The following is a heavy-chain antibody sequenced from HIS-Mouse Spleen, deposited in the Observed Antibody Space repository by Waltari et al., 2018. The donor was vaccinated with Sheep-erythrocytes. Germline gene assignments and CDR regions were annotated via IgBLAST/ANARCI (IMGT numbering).Heavy chain of an antibody. V-gene: IGHV3-21*01. Sequence: EVQLVESGGGLVKPGGSLRLSCAASGFTFSSYSMNWVCQAPGEGRGGVSSISSSSSYIYYADSVKGRFTISRDNAKNSLYLQMNSLRAEDTAVYYCARDSSSSNAFDIWGQGTMVTVSS. J-gene: IGHJ3*02. CDR2: ISSSSSYI. CDR3: ARDSSSSNAFDI. D-gene: IGHD6-6*01. CDR1: GFTFSSYS.